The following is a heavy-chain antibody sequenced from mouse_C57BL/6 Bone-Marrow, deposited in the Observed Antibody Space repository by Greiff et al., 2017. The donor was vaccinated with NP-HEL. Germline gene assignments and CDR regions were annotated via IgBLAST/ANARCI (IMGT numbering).Heavy chain of an antibody. CDR1: GYTFTDYN. CDR2: INPNNGGT. CDR3: AREGNYYGSSYGYFDV. J-gene: IGHJ1*03. Sequence: EVQLQQPGPELVKPGASVKIPCKASGYTFTDYNMDWVKQSHGQSLEWIGDINPNNGGTIYNQKFKGKATLTVDKSSSTAYMELRSLTSEDTAVYYCAREGNYYGSSYGYFDVWGTGTTVTVSS. D-gene: IGHD1-1*01. V-gene: IGHV1-18*01.